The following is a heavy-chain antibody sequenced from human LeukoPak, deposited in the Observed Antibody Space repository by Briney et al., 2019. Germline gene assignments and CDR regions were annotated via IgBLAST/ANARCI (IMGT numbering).Heavy chain of an antibody. CDR3: ARGADGVSSNSRGWFDP. V-gene: IGHV3-23*01. CDR1: GFTFSDYG. Sequence: GGSLRLSCAASGFTFSDYGMSWVRQAPGKGLEWVSGISGTGGLTYYADSVKGRFTISRDTSKNTLYLQMNSLRAEDTAVYSCARGADGVSSNSRGWFDPWGQGTLVTVSS. J-gene: IGHJ5*02. CDR2: ISGTGGLT. D-gene: IGHD2-15*01.